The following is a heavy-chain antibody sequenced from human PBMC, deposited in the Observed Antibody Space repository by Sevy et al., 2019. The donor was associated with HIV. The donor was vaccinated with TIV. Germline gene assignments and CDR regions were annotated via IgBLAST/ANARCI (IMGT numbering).Heavy chain of an antibody. V-gene: IGHV3-72*01. CDR3: VRESWYSIEV. J-gene: IGHJ4*02. CDR2: SRNKIGGYIT. Sequence: GESLKISCEASGFSVSDYYMDWVRQAPGKGLEFISRSRNKIGGYITDYAASADGRFTISRDDSKNSIYLQMNSLKSEDTAVCFCVRESWYSIEVWGQGTLVTVSS. D-gene: IGHD2-21*01. CDR1: GFSVSDYY.